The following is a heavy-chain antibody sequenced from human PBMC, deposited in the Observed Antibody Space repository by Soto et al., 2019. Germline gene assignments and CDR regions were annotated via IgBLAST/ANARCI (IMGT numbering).Heavy chain of an antibody. CDR3: AREGRYCSSTSCYAY. V-gene: IGHV1-69*08. CDR1: AGTFSSYT. J-gene: IGHJ4*02. D-gene: IGHD2-2*01. Sequence: QVQLVQSGAEVKKPGSSVKVSCKASAGTFSSYTISWVRQAPGQGLEWMGRIIPILGIANYAQKFQGRVTITSDKSTSTAYMELSSLRSEDTAVYYCAREGRYCSSTSCYAYWGQGTLVTVSS. CDR2: IIPILGIA.